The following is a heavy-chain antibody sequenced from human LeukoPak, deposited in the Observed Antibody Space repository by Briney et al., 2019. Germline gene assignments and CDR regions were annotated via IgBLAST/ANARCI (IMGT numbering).Heavy chain of an antibody. CDR1: GFTFSSYG. J-gene: IGHJ3*02. CDR2: IWYDGSNK. D-gene: IGHD3-22*01. Sequence: PGRSLRLSCAASGFTFSSYGMHWVRQAPGKGLEWVAVIWYDGSNKYYADSVKGRFTISRDNSKNTLYLQMNSLRAEDTALYYCARYYDGSGRTPGGIDIWGQGTMVTVSS. V-gene: IGHV3-33*01. CDR3: ARYYDGSGRTPGGIDI.